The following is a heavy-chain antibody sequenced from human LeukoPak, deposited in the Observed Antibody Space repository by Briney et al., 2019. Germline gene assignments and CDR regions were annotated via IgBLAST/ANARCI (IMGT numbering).Heavy chain of an antibody. J-gene: IGHJ4*02. V-gene: IGHV3-53*01. CDR3: ARELTWHYYEY. D-gene: IGHD3-9*01. CDR2: IFSGGNT. CDR1: GFTVGSNC. Sequence: GGSLRLSCATSGFTVGSNCMSWVRQAPGRGLEWVSTIFSGGNTYYADSVKGRFTISRDTSRNTLYLQMSSLWVEDTAVYFCARELTWHYYEYWGQGTLVTVSS.